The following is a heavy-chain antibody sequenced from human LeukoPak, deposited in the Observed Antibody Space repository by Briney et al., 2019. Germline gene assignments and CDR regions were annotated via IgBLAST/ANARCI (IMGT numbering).Heavy chain of an antibody. CDR3: ARAYQRLGELSLPNY. CDR2: IHPSTGNP. CDR1: GYTFTNYA. V-gene: IGHV7-4-1*02. Sequence: ASVKVSCKASGYTFTNYAMNWVRQAPGQGLEWMGWIHPSTGNPTYAQGFTGRFVFSLDTSVSTTYLQISSLKAEDTAVYYCARAYQRLGELSLPNYWGQGTLVTVSS. J-gene: IGHJ4*02. D-gene: IGHD3-16*02.